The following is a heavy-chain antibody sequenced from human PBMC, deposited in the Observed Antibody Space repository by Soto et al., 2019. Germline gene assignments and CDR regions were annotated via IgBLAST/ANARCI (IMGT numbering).Heavy chain of an antibody. Sequence: SEPLSLTCTVSGGSISIYYWSWIRQPPGKGLEWIGYIYYSGSTNYNPSLKSRVTISVDTSKNQFSLKLSSVTAADTAVYYCARDPFPDSSGYYYNYWGQGTLVTVSS. V-gene: IGHV4-59*01. CDR3: ARDPFPDSSGYYYNY. CDR1: GGSISIYY. CDR2: IYYSGST. J-gene: IGHJ4*02. D-gene: IGHD3-22*01.